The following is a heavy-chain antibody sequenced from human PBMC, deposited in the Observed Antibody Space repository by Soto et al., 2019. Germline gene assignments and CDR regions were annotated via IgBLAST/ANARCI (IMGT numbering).Heavy chain of an antibody. Sequence: SVKASCKGSVGTFSSYAISWVRQAPGQGLEWMGGIIPIFGTANYAQKFQGRVTITADEATSTSYMELSSLRSEDTAVYYCARDEVVVVAASVYYYYGMDLWGQGTTVTVS. J-gene: IGHJ6*02. V-gene: IGHV1-69*13. CDR3: ARDEVVVVAASVYYYYGMDL. CDR2: IIPIFGTA. D-gene: IGHD2-15*01. CDR1: VGTFSSYA.